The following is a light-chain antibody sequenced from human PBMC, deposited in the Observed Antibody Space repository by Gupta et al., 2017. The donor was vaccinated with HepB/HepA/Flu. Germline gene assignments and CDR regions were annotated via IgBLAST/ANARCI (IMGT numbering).Light chain of an antibody. CDR2: GNS. V-gene: IGLV1-40*01. CDR3: QSYDSSLSGSEV. J-gene: IGLJ2*01. Sequence: QSVLTQPPSVSGAPGQRVTISCTRSSSNIGAGYDVHWYQQLPGTAPKLLIYGNSNRPSGVPDRFSGSKSDTSASLAITGLQAEDEADYYCQSYDSSLSGSEVFGGGTKLTVL. CDR1: SSNIGAGYD.